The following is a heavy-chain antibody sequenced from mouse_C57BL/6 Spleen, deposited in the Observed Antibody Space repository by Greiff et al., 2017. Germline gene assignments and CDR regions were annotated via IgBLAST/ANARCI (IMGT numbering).Heavy chain of an antibody. Sequence: VHVKQSGAELVRPGASVKLSCTASGFNIKDDYMHWVKQRPEQGLEWIGWIDPENGDTEYASKFQGKATITADTSSNTAYLQLSSLTSEDTAVYYCTINWDRDYWGQGTTLTVSS. CDR2: IDPENGDT. J-gene: IGHJ2*01. CDR1: GFNIKDDY. D-gene: IGHD4-1*01. CDR3: TINWDRDY. V-gene: IGHV14-4*01.